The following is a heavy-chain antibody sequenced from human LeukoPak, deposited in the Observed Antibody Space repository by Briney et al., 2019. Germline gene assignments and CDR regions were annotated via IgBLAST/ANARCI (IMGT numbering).Heavy chain of an antibody. CDR1: SGSITSNY. D-gene: IGHD3-22*01. Sequence: SETLSLTCTISSGSITSNYWSWIRQPPGKGLEWIGYIYYSGSSSYNPSLKSRVTISVDTSKNQFSLKLSSVTAADTAVYYCARWGYYDSSGYSYFDYWGQGTLVTVSS. V-gene: IGHV4-59*08. CDR3: ARWGYYDSSGYSYFDY. CDR2: IYYSGSS. J-gene: IGHJ4*02.